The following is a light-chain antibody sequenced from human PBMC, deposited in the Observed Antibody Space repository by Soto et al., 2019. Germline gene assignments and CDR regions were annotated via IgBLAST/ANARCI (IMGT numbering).Light chain of an antibody. CDR2: EVS. CDR3: SSYTGISTLVVV. V-gene: IGLV2-14*01. J-gene: IGLJ2*01. Sequence: QSALTQPASVSGSPGQSITISCTGTSSDIGGYNYVSWFQQHPGKAPKLMIYEVSNRPSGVSNRFSGSKSGNTASLTISGLQAEDEADYYCSSYTGISTLVVVFGGGTKLTVL. CDR1: SSDIGGYNY.